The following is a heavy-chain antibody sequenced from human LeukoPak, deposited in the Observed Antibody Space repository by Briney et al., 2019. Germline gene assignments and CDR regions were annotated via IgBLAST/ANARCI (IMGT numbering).Heavy chain of an antibody. CDR3: ARGGSFLGNYVY. V-gene: IGHV4-31*03. CDR1: GGSINSGGFY. CDR2: IYYSGST. J-gene: IGHJ4*02. D-gene: IGHD3-16*01. Sequence: SETLSLTCTVSGGSINSGGFYWSWIRQHPGKGLEWIGYIYYSGSTFYNPSLKSRVAISLDKSKNQFSLNLRSVTAADTAVYYCARGGSFLGNYVYWGQGTPVTVSS.